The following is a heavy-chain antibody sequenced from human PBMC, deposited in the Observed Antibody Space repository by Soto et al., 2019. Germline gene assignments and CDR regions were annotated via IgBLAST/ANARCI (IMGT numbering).Heavy chain of an antibody. D-gene: IGHD6-13*01. CDR1: GGTFSSYA. V-gene: IGHV1-69*13. Sequence: SVKVSCKASGGTFSSYAISWVRQAPGQGLEWMGGIIPIFGTANYAQKFQGRVTITADESTSTAYMELSSLRSEDTAVYYCARTTAAASNYYYYYGMDVWGQGTTVTVSS. J-gene: IGHJ6*02. CDR3: ARTTAAASNYYYYYGMDV. CDR2: IIPIFGTA.